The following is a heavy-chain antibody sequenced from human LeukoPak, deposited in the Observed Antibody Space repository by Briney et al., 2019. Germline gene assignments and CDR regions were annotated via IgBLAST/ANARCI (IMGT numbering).Heavy chain of an antibody. V-gene: IGHV3-49*03. J-gene: IGHJ4*02. CDR3: SRGLHDYGDSNYYFDQ. CDR1: GFTFGDDA. D-gene: IGHD4-17*01. Sequence: GGSLRLFCTASGFTFGDDAWSWFRQAPGKGLEWICFIRKKGYGETTDYAASVRGRFTISRDDAKSIAYLQMNSLKTEDTALYYCSRGLHDYGDSNYYFDQWGRGTLVTVSS. CDR2: IRKKGYGETT.